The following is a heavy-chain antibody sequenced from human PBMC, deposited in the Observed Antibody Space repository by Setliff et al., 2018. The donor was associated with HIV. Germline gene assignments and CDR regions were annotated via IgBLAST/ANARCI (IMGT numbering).Heavy chain of an antibody. J-gene: IGHJ4*02. D-gene: IGHD2-2*02. Sequence: SETLSLTCTVSAASIRSHYWSWIRQSPGKGLEWIGNFYYTGSTDYNPSFKSRVTISLDKSNNQISLNLSSATAADTTVYYCARHTVFVRYFDHWGQGMLVTVSS. CDR3: ARHTVFVRYFDH. V-gene: IGHV4-59*11. CDR1: AASIRSHY. CDR2: FYYTGST.